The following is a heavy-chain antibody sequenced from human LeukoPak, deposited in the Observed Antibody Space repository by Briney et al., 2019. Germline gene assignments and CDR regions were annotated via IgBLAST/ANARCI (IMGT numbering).Heavy chain of an antibody. D-gene: IGHD6-19*01. V-gene: IGHV3-30*18. CDR2: ISYDGSNK. CDR1: GFTFSSYG. CDR3: AKGRQWLVFIDY. Sequence: GGSLRLSCAASGFTFSSYGMHGVRQAPGKGLEWVAVISYDGSNKYYADSVKGRFTISRDNSKNTLYLQMNSLRAEDTAVYYCAKGRQWLVFIDYWGQGTLVTVSS. J-gene: IGHJ4*02.